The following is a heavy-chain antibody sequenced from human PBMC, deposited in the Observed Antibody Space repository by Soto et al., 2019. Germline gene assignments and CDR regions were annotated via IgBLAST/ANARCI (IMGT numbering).Heavy chain of an antibody. CDR2: ISYDGSNK. Sequence: QVQLVESGGGVVQPGRSLRLSCAASGFTFSSYAMHWVRQAPGKGLEWVAVISYDGSNKYYADSVKGRFTISRDNSKNTLYLQMNGLRAEDTAVYYCARETYYYDSSLYYYYGMDVWAKGPRSPSP. CDR3: ARETYYYDSSLYYYYGMDV. V-gene: IGHV3-30-3*01. J-gene: IGHJ6*02. D-gene: IGHD3-22*01. CDR1: GFTFSSYA.